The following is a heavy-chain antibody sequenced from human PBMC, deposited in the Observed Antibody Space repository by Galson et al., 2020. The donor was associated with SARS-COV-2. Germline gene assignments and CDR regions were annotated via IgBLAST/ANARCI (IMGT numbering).Heavy chain of an antibody. V-gene: IGHV3-33*01. CDR3: ARDEYGSGSYTYFDY. J-gene: IGHJ4*02. CDR1: GFTFSSYG. Sequence: GGSLRLSCAASGFTFSSYGMHWVRQAPGKGLEWVAVIWYDGSNKYYADSVKGRFTISRDNSKNTLYLQMNSLRAEDTAVYYCARDEYGSGSYTYFDYWGQETLVTVSS. D-gene: IGHD3-10*01. CDR2: IWYDGSNK.